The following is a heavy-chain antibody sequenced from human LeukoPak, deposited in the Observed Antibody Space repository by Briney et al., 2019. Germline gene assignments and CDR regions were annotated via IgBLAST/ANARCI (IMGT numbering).Heavy chain of an antibody. CDR1: GFTFSDYA. Sequence: GSLRLSCTASGFTFSDYAMSWVRQAPGKGLEWVSGINSRGGSTYYADSVKGRFTISRDNFKTTLYLQMNSLRAEDTAVYYCAKHDFIVEASSDYWGQGTLITVSS. CDR2: INSRGGST. CDR3: AKHDFIVEASSDY. D-gene: IGHD1-26*01. J-gene: IGHJ4*02. V-gene: IGHV3-23*01.